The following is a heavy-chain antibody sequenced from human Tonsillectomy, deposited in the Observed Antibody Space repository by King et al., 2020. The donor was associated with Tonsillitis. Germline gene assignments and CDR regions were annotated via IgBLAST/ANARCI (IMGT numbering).Heavy chain of an antibody. Sequence: VQLQQWGAGLLKPSETLSLTCAVYGGSFSGYYWSWIRQPPGKGLEWIGEINHRGSTNYNPSLKSRVTISEDTSKNQFSLKLTSVTAADTAVYYCARGPEEAQQLVGVCFDPWGQGTLVTVSS. CDR3: ARGPEEAQQLVGVCFDP. CDR1: GGSFSGYY. V-gene: IGHV4-34*01. CDR2: INHRGST. D-gene: IGHD6-13*01. J-gene: IGHJ5*02.